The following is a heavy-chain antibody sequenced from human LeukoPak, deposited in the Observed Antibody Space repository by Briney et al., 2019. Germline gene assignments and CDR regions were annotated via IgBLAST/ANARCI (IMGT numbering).Heavy chain of an antibody. CDR2: ISSSSSYI. CDR3: ARDVKAYDYVPLDP. D-gene: IGHD3-16*01. CDR1: RFTFSSGS. V-gene: IGHV3-21*01. Sequence: PGGSLRLSSAASRFTFSSGSMNWVRQAPGKGLEWVSSISSSSSYIYYADSVKGRFTISRDNAKNSLYLQMNGVRAEDTALYYCARDVKAYDYVPLDPWGQGTLVTVSS. J-gene: IGHJ5*02.